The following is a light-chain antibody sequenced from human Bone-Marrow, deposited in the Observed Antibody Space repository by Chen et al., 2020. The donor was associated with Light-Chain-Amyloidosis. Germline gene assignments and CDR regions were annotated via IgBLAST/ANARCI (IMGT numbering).Light chain of an antibody. Sequence: SSELTQPPSGAVSPGQKARITCSGDDLPTKYAYWYQQKPGQAPVLGINRDTERPSGISERFYASSSGTTATLTISGVQAEDEADYHCQSADSSGTYEVIFGGGTKLTVL. CDR3: QSADSSGTYEVI. CDR1: DLPTKY. J-gene: IGLJ2*01. CDR2: RDT. V-gene: IGLV3-25*03.